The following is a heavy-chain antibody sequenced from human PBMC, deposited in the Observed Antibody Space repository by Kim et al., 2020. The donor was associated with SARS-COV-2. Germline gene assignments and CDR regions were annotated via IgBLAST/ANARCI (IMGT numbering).Heavy chain of an antibody. V-gene: IGHV3-7*03. CDR3: ARILEVTTIEAFDY. D-gene: IGHD5-12*01. Sequence: GGSLRLSCAASGFTFSSYWMSWVRQVPGKGLEWVATIKQDGSEKYYVDSVKGRFTISRDNAKNSLFLQMNSLRAEDTAVYFCARILEVTTIEAFDYWGQGTLVTVSS. J-gene: IGHJ4*02. CDR2: IKQDGSEK. CDR1: GFTFSSYW.